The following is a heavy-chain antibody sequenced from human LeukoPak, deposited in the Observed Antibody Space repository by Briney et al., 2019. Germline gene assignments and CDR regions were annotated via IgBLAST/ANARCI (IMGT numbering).Heavy chain of an antibody. J-gene: IGHJ4*02. D-gene: IGHD5-18*01. CDR1: GYTFTGYY. V-gene: IGHV1-2*02. Sequence: SVKVSCKASGYTFTGYYMHWVRQAPGQGREWMGWINPNSGGTNYAQKFQPRVTMTRDTSIITAYMELSRRRSDDTAVYYWARALDTAMAQFFDYWGQGTLVTVSS. CDR2: INPNSGGT. CDR3: ARALDTAMAQFFDY.